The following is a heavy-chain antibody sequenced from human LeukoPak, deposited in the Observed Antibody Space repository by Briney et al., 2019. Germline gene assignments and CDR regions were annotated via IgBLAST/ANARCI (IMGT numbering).Heavy chain of an antibody. Sequence: PSETLSLTCTVSGGSISSGGYYWSWIRQPPGKGLEWIGYIYHSGSTYYNPSLKSRVTISVDRSKNQFSLKLSSVTAADTAVYYCARRDVYYDFWSVGPTLGFFFDIWGQGTMVTVSS. CDR1: GGSISSGGYY. V-gene: IGHV4-30-2*01. CDR3: ARRDVYYDFWSVGPTLGFFFDI. CDR2: IYHSGST. J-gene: IGHJ3*02. D-gene: IGHD3-3*01.